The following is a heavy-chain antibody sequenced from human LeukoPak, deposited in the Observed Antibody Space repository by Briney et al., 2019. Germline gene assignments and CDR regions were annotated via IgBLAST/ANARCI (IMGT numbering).Heavy chain of an antibody. CDR2: ISGSGGST. CDR1: GFTFSNYG. CDR3: ARDWFHAIDY. D-gene: IGHD2/OR15-2a*01. J-gene: IGHJ4*02. Sequence: PGGSLRLSCAASGFTFSNYGMNWVRQAPGKGLEWVSGISGSGGSTYSADSVKGRFIISRDNSKNMLYLQMNSLRAEDTAVYYCARDWFHAIDYWGQGTLVTVSS. V-gene: IGHV3-23*01.